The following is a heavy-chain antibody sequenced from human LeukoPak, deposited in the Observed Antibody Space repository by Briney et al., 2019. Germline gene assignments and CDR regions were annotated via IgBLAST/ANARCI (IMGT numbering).Heavy chain of an antibody. V-gene: IGHV4-30-2*01. D-gene: IGHD3-22*01. CDR2: IYHSGST. Sequence: KPSETLSLTCAVSGGSISSGGYSWSWLRQPPGKGLEWIGYIYHSGSTYYNPSLKSRVTISVDRSKNQFSLKLSSVTAADTAVYYCARSGGYYWTFDYWGQGTLVTVSS. CDR1: GGSISSGGYS. J-gene: IGHJ4*02. CDR3: ARSGGYYWTFDY.